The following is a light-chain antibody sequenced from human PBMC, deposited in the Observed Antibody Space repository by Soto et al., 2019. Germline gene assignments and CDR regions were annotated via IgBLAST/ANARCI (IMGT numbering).Light chain of an antibody. Sequence: EILFTQSPGTLSLSPGERATLSCRASQSVRSERLAWYQQKPGQAPRLIIYGASTRAYGIPARFSGSGSETDFTLTLSSLQSEDSAAYYCQQYHNWPPITFGQGTRLEI. V-gene: IGKV3-15*01. J-gene: IGKJ5*01. CDR3: QQYHNWPPIT. CDR2: GAS. CDR1: QSVRSER.